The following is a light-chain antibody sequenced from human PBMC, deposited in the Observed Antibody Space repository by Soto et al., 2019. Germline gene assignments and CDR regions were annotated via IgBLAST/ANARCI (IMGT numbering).Light chain of an antibody. CDR2: EVS. CDR1: SSDVGGYNY. J-gene: IGLJ2*01. Sequence: QSALTQPASVSGSPGQSITISCTGTSSDVGGYNYVSWYQQHPGKAPKLMIYEVSNRPSGVSNRFSGCKSGNTASLTISGLQAEDEADYYCSSYTSSSTLAVVFGGGTKLTVL. CDR3: SSYTSSSTLAVV. V-gene: IGLV2-14*01.